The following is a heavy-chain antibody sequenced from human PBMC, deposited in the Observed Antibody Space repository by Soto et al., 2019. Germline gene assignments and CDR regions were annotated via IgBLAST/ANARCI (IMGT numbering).Heavy chain of an antibody. Sequence: GGSLRLSCAASGFTFSSYAMSWVRQAPGKGLEWVSAISGSGGSTYYADSVKGRFTISRDNSKNTLYLQMNSLRAEDTAVYYCAKARGFWSGYYTFPFDYWGQGTLVTVSS. CDR1: GFTFSSYA. V-gene: IGHV3-23*01. J-gene: IGHJ4*02. CDR3: AKARGFWSGYYTFPFDY. CDR2: ISGSGGST. D-gene: IGHD3-3*01.